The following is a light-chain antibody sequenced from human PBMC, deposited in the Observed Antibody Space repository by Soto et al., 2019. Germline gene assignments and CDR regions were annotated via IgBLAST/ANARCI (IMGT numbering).Light chain of an antibody. CDR1: SSDVGGYNY. V-gene: IGLV2-11*01. J-gene: IGLJ2*01. CDR3: AAWDDSLNGRVV. Sequence: QSALTQPRSVSGSPGQSVTISCTGTSSDVGGYNYVSWYQQHPGKAPKLMIYDVSKRPSGVPDRFSGSKSGNTASLTISGLQAEDEADYYCAAWDDSLNGRVVFGGGTKVTVL. CDR2: DVS.